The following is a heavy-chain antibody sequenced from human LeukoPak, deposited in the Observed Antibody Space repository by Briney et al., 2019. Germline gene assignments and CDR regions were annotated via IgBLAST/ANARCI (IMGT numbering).Heavy chain of an antibody. CDR3: ARGIVPAALMFDY. Sequence: GGSLRLSCAASGFTFSSYSMSWVRQAPGKGLEWVSYISSSSSTIYYADSVKGRFTISRDNAKNSLYLQMNSLRAEDTAVYYCARGIVPAALMFDYWGQGTLVTVSS. J-gene: IGHJ4*02. CDR1: GFTFSSYS. D-gene: IGHD2-2*01. V-gene: IGHV3-48*01. CDR2: ISSSSSTI.